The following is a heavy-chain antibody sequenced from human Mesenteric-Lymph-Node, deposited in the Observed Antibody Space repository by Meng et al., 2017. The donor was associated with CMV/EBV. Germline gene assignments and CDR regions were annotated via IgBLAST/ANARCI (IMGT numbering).Heavy chain of an antibody. CDR2: IIPILGIA. CDR1: GGTFSSYA. V-gene: IGHV1-69*10. D-gene: IGHD3-16*01. J-gene: IGHJ6*02. CDR3: ARDQLGAMDV. Sequence: SVKVSCKASGGTFSSYAISWVRQAPGQGLEWMGGIIPILGIANYAQKFQGRVTITTDESTSTAYMELSSLRSEDTAVYYCARDQLGAMDVWGQGTTVTVSS.